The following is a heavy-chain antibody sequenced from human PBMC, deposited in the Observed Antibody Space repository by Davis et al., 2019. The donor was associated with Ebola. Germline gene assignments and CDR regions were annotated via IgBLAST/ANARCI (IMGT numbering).Heavy chain of an antibody. D-gene: IGHD3-3*01. V-gene: IGHV6-1*01. CDR3: ARGWLRGYLDY. CDR1: GDSVSSGA. J-gene: IGHJ4*02. CDR2: TYYMSKWYN. Sequence: PSETLSLTCAISGDSVSSGAWNWIRQSPSRGLEWLGRTYYMSKWYNDYAPSVVGRISINADTSKNHFSLQLNSVTPEDTAVYYCARGWLRGYLDYWGQGTLVTVSS.